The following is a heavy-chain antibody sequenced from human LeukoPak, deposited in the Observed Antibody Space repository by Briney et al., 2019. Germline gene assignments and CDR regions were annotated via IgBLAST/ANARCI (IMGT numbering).Heavy chain of an antibody. Sequence: PSETLSLTCAVYGGSFSGYYWSWIRQPPGKGLEWIGEINHSGSTNYNPSLKSRVTISVDTSKNQFSLKLSSVTAADTAVYYCAREAQDLGDYFPRERSQLGGWFDPWGQGTLVTVSS. CDR1: GGSFSGYY. CDR2: INHSGST. CDR3: AREAQDLGDYFPRERSQLGGWFDP. V-gene: IGHV4-34*01. J-gene: IGHJ5*02. D-gene: IGHD2/OR15-2a*01.